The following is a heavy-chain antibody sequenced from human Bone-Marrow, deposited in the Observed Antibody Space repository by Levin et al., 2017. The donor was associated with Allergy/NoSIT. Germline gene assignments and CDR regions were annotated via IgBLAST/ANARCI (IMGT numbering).Heavy chain of an antibody. CDR3: VRDRGAVAPGYFDY. J-gene: IGHJ4*02. CDR2: ISSGGTTM. Sequence: LSLTCAASGYSLSDYYMSWTRQAPGKGLEWVSYISSGGTTMYYADSVKGRFTISRDNAKNSLYLQMNSLRAEDTAVYYCVRDRGAVAPGYFDYWGQGALVTVSS. CDR1: GYSLSDYY. D-gene: IGHD6-19*01. V-gene: IGHV3-11*01.